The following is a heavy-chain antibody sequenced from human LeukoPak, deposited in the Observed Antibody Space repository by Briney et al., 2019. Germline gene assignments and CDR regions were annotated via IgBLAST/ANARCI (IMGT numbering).Heavy chain of an antibody. D-gene: IGHD3-16*02. CDR3: ARGYYDYVWGSYRPSGFDY. Sequence: SETLSLTCTVSGGSISSYDWTWIRQPPGKGLEWIGYLYYSGSTNYNPSLKSRVTISVDTSKNQFSLKLSSVTAADAAVYYCARGYYDYVWGSYRPSGFDYWGQGTLVTVSS. CDR2: LYYSGST. CDR1: GGSISSYD. J-gene: IGHJ4*02. V-gene: IGHV4-59*01.